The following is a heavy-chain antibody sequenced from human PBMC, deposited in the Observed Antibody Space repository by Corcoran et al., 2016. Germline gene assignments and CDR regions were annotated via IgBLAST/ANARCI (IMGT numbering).Heavy chain of an antibody. CDR1: GGTFSSYA. CDR3: ARVPAATRTVYYCSGVDV. Sequence: QVQLVQSGAEVKKPGSSVKVSCKASGGTFSSYAISWVRQAPGQGLEWMGGIIPIFGTANYAQKFQGRVTIIADKSTHTAYMEVSSRSSENTAVVEWARVPAATRTVYYCSGVDVWGQGTTVTGS. D-gene: IGHD2-2*01. J-gene: IGHJ6*02. V-gene: IGHV1-69*06. CDR2: IIPIFGTA.